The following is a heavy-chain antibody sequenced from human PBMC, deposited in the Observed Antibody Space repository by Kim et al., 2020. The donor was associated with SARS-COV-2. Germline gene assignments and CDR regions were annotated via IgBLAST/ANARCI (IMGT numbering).Heavy chain of an antibody. V-gene: IGHV3-23*01. CDR3: AVGRGSSSWFGS. J-gene: IGHJ5*01. CDR1: GFSFNTYA. D-gene: IGHD6-13*01. Sequence: GGSLRLSCAASGFSFNTYAMSWVRQPPGKGLEWVSAISGSGGRTYYTDSVKGRFTISRDNSENTLFLQMNSLRADDTAVYYCAVGRGSSSWFGSWGQGTLVTVPS. CDR2: ISGSGGRT.